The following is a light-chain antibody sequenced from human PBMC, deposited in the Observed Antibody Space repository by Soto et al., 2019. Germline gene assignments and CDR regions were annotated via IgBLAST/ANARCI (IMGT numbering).Light chain of an antibody. CDR2: GAF. J-gene: IGKJ3*01. Sequence: EIVLTQSPGTLSLSPGERATLSCRASQSVSSNYLAWYQQKPGQAPRLLIYGAFTRHTGISDRFNGSGSGTDFVLTINRLEPEDSAVYFCQQYDGPPLTFGPGTKVEVK. V-gene: IGKV3-20*01. CDR1: QSVSSNY. CDR3: QQYDGPPLT.